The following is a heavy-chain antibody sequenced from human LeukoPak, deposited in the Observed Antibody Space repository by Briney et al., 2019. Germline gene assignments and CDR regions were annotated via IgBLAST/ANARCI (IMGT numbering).Heavy chain of an antibody. CDR1: GFTFSSYA. V-gene: IGHV3-23*01. D-gene: IGHD1-1*01. CDR3: ATQPVRYNWNDMLVYGMDL. J-gene: IGHJ6*01. CDR2: ISGSGGST. Sequence: GGSLRLSCADSGFTFSSYAMSWVRQAPGKGLEWVSAISGSGGSTYYADSVRGRVTISRDTSKNTLYLRMNRLRDQDTAVYNYATQPVRYNWNDMLVYGMDLWGRKTTLSV.